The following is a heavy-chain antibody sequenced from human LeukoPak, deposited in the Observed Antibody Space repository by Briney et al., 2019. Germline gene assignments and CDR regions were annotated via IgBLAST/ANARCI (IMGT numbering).Heavy chain of an antibody. CDR3: AKRGVVIRVVLVGFHKEAYYFDS. D-gene: IGHD2-21*01. V-gene: IGHV3-53*01. CDR2: IYSGGST. Sequence: GGSLRLSCAASGFTVSSNYMSWVRQAPGKGLEWVSVIYSGGSTYYAESVKGRFTISRDNPKNTLYLQMNSLRAEDTAVYFCAKRGVVIRVVLVGFHKEAYYFDSWGQGARVTVSS. CDR1: GFTVSSNY. J-gene: IGHJ4*02.